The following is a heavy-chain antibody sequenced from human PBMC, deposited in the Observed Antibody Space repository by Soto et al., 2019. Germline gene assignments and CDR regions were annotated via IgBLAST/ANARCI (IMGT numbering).Heavy chain of an antibody. J-gene: IGHJ6*02. V-gene: IGHV1-69*12. D-gene: IGHD6-6*01. Sequence: QVQLVQSGAEVKKPGSSVKVSCKASGGTFSSYAISWVRQAPGQGLEWMGGIIPVFGTANYAQKFQGRVTNTADESTSTADMELRRLRSEDTAVYSCARGIGSSFYYCGMAVWGQGTKVTVS. CDR3: ARGIGSSFYYCGMAV. CDR1: GGTFSSYA. CDR2: IIPVFGTA.